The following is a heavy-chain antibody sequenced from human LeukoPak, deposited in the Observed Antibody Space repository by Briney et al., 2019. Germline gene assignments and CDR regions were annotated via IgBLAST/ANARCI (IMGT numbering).Heavy chain of an antibody. D-gene: IGHD3-3*01. V-gene: IGHV3-15*01. CDR3: TTEPLWSGYYNFDY. CDR2: IKSKTDGGTT. CDR1: GFTFNNAW. J-gene: IGHJ4*02. Sequence: GGSLRLSCAASGFTFNNAWMSWVRQAPGKGLEWVGRIKSKTDGGTTDYAAPVKGRFTISRDDSRNTLYLQMNSLKTEDTAVYYCTTEPLWSGYYNFDYWGQGTLVTVSS.